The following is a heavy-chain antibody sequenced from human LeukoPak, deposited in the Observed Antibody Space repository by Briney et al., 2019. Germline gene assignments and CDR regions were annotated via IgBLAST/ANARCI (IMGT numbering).Heavy chain of an antibody. CDR1: GFSSCSYW. J-gene: IGHJ4*02. CDR3: ASSHDSSGND. D-gene: IGHD3-22*01. CDR2: IKYDGSHK. Sequence: GGSLRLSCVASGFSSCSYWMAWVRQAPGKGLEWVANIKYDGSHKYYVDSVKGRFTISRDNAKNSAYLQMNSLRVDDTAVYFCASSHDSSGNDWGQGTMVTVSS. V-gene: IGHV3-7*01.